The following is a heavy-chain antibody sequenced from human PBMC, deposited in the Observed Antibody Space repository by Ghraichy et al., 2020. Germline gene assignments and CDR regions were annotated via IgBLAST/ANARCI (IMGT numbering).Heavy chain of an antibody. J-gene: IGHJ4*02. CDR3: TTDPQDYVWGSYRYSHYFDY. Sequence: GGSLRLSCAASGFTFSNAWMSWVRQAPGKGLEWVGRIKSKTDGGTTDYAAPVKGRFTISRDDSKNTLYLQMNSLKTEDTAVYYCTTDPQDYVWGSYRYSHYFDYWGQGTLVTVSS. CDR1: GFTFSNAW. CDR2: IKSKTDGGTT. D-gene: IGHD3-16*02. V-gene: IGHV3-15*01.